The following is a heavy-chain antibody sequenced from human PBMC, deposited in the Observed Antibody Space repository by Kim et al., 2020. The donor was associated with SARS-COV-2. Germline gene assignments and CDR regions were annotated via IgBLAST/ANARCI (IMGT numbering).Heavy chain of an antibody. CDR3: ARVNGITMIVAFDY. CDR1: GGSISSSSYY. Sequence: SETLSLTCTVSGGSISSSSYYWGWIRQPPGKGLEWIGSIYYSGSTYYNPSLKSRVTISVDTSKNQFSLKLSSVTAADTAVYYCARVNGITMIVAFDYWGQGTLVTVSS. D-gene: IGHD3-22*01. J-gene: IGHJ4*02. V-gene: IGHV4-39*07. CDR2: IYYSGST.